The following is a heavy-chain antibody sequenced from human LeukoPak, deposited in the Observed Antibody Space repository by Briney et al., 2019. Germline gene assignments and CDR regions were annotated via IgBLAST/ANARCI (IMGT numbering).Heavy chain of an antibody. CDR3: ARDGYDILTGQVNWFDP. Sequence: GGALRLSCAASGFTFSNYSMNWVRQAPGKGLEWVSYISSSSSTIYYADSVKGRFTISRDNAKNSLYLQMNSLRAEDTAVYYCARDGYDILTGQVNWFDPWGQGTLVTVSS. CDR1: GFTFSNYS. CDR2: ISSSSSTI. V-gene: IGHV3-48*04. D-gene: IGHD3-9*01. J-gene: IGHJ5*02.